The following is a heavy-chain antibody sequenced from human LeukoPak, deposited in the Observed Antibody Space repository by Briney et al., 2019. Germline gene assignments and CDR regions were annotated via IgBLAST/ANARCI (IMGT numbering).Heavy chain of an antibody. CDR3: VKDRGYASGWLAFDY. D-gene: IGHD6-19*01. CDR1: GFTFNTYA. CDR2: VSNNGGST. J-gene: IGHJ4*02. Sequence: GGSLGLSCSASGFTFNTYAMHWVRQAPGKGLEYVAAVSNNGGSTYYADSVKGRFTISRDNSKNTVNLQMTSLRPEDTALYYCVKDRGYASGWLAFDYWGQGTLVTVSS. V-gene: IGHV3-64D*06.